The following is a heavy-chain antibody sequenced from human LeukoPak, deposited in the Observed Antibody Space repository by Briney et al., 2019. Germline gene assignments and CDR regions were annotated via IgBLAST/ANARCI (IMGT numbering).Heavy chain of an antibody. V-gene: IGHV3-21*01. CDR3: ATAYPVSYYYDSSGYPDY. Sequence: GGSLRLSCAASGFTFSSYSMNWVRQAPGKGLEWVSSISSSSSYIYYADSVKGRFTISRDNAKNSLYLQMNSLRAEDTAVYYCATAYPVSYYYDSSGYPDYWGQGTLVTVSS. J-gene: IGHJ4*02. CDR1: GFTFSSYS. D-gene: IGHD3-22*01. CDR2: ISSSSSYI.